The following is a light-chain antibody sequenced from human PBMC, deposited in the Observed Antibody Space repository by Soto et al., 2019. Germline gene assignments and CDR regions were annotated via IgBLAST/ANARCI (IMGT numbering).Light chain of an antibody. J-gene: IGKJ5*01. CDR2: AAS. CDR1: QSLSINY. Sequence: ENMLAQSPGAQSLFPRERAPPSCPASQSLSINYVAWYQQRPGQAPRLLIYAASSRAAGIPDRFSGSGSGTDFTLDISRLEPEDFAVYYCQEYENTPGTFGRGTRLEIK. CDR3: QEYENTPGT. V-gene: IGKV3-20*01.